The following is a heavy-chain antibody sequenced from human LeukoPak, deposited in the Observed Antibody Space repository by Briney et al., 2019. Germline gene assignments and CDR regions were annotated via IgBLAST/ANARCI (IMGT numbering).Heavy chain of an antibody. J-gene: IGHJ4*02. CDR3: ARDLVASTGGY. CDR2: ITGSSSYI. D-gene: IGHD6-19*01. CDR1: GFTFSSYS. Sequence: GGSLRLSCAASGFTFSSYSMNWVRQAPGKGLEWVSSITGSSSYIYYADSVKGPFTISRDKAKNSLYLQMNSLRAEDTAVYYCARDLVASTGGYWGQGTLVTVSS. V-gene: IGHV3-21*01.